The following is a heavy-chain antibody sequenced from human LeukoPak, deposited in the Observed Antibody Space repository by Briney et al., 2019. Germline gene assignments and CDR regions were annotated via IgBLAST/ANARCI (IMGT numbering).Heavy chain of an antibody. D-gene: IGHD2-15*01. CDR2: ISSSGSTI. J-gene: IGHJ4*02. CDR1: GFTFSSYE. V-gene: IGHV3-48*03. CDR3: ARDRLGYCSGGSCYRIY. Sequence: PGGSLRLSCAASGFTFSSYEMNWVRQATGKGLEWVSYISSSGSTIYYADSVKGRFTISRDNAKNSLYLQMNSLRAEDTAVYYCARDRLGYCSGGSCYRIYWGQGTLVTVSS.